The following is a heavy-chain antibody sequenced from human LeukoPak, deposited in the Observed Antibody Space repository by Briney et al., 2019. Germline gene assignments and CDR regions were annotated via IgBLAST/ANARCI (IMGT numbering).Heavy chain of an antibody. D-gene: IGHD5-24*01. J-gene: IGHJ4*02. CDR1: GYTFTGYY. V-gene: IGHV1-2*02. CDR2: INPNSGGT. Sequence: ASVKVSCKASGYTFTGYYMHWVRQAPGQGLEWMGWINPNSGGTNYAQKFQGRVTMTRDTSTSTVYMELSSLRSEDTAVYYCASFISGDSDGYPLAGSYWGQGTLVTVSS. CDR3: ASFISGDSDGYPLAGSY.